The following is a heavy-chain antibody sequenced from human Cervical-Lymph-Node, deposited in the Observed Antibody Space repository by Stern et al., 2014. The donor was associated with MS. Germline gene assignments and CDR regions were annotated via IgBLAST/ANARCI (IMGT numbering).Heavy chain of an antibody. CDR2: ISADSGNT. Sequence: VQLVESGTEVKKPGASVLVSCKASGYTFTTYGITWVRQAPGQGLEWMGWISADSGNTKYAPKFQDRVTMTRETTTGTAYMEVRSLRSEDTAVYYCARDKMHAFDYWGQGTQVTVPS. CDR3: ARDKMHAFDY. D-gene: IGHD2-8*01. J-gene: IGHJ4*02. V-gene: IGHV1-18*01. CDR1: GYTFTTYG.